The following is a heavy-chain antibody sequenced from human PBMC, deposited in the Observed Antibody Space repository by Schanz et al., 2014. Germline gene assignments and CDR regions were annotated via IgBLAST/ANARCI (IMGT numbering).Heavy chain of an antibody. CDR3: ARDRWDWNNAFDI. V-gene: IGHV3-23*04. J-gene: IGHJ3*02. CDR1: GFTFTDHA. Sequence: DVQLVESGGGLVQPGGSLRLTCLTSGFTFTDHAMSWVRQAPGKGLEWVSGISGTGTKTYYADSVKSRFTISRDNSKNTLYLQMNSLRAEDTAVYYCARDRWDWNNAFDIWGQGTMVTVSS. CDR2: ISGTGTKT. D-gene: IGHD1-1*01.